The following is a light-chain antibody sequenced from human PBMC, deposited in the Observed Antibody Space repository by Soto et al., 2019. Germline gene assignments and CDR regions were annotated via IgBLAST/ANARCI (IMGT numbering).Light chain of an antibody. J-gene: IGKJ3*01. V-gene: IGKV3-20*01. CDR3: QQYGNSFT. CDR2: GAS. CDR1: QSVSGNY. Sequence: EIVLTQSPGTLSLSPGERASLSCRASQSVSGNYLGWYQQKPGQAPRLLIYGASSMATGIPDSISGSGSGTDFPLTISRLAPEDSAVYYCQQYGNSFTFAPGTKVEIK.